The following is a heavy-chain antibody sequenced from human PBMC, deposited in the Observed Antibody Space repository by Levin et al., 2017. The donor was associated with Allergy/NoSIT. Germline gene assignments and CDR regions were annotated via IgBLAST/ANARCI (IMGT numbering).Heavy chain of an antibody. CDR1: GFTFSDYY. J-gene: IGHJ4*02. Sequence: GGSLRLSCAASGFTFSDYYMSWIRQAPGKGLELVSYISGTSSAIIYADSVKVRFTISRDNAQNSLYLQMNSLRAEDTAVCFCARGPLAAAGHDWGQGTLVTVSS. CDR3: ARGPLAAAGHD. CDR2: ISGTSSAI. D-gene: IGHD6-13*01. V-gene: IGHV3-11*05.